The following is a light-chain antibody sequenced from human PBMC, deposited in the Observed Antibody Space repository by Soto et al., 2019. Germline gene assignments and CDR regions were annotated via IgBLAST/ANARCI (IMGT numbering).Light chain of an antibody. CDR1: QGISSY. CDR3: QQYYSFPPT. Sequence: VIWMTQSPSLLSASTGDRVTISCQMSQGISSYLAWYQQKPGKAPELLIYAASTLQSGVPSRFSGSGSGTDFTLTISCLPSEDFATYYCQQYYSFPPTFGQGTKVEIK. V-gene: IGKV1D-8*01. J-gene: IGKJ1*01. CDR2: AAS.